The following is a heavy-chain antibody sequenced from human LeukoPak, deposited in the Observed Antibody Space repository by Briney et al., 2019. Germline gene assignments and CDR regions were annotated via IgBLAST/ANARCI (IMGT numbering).Heavy chain of an antibody. CDR3: ARGVVDTANYYYYYYMDV. CDR2: IRYDGSNK. D-gene: IGHD5-18*01. V-gene: IGHV3-30*02. CDR1: GFTFSSYG. J-gene: IGHJ6*03. Sequence: GGSLRLSCAASGFTFSSYGIHWVRQAPGKGLEWVAFIRYDGSNKYYADSVKGRFTISRDNSKNTLYLQMNSLRVEDTAVYYCARGVVDTANYYYYYYMDVWGKGTTVTVSS.